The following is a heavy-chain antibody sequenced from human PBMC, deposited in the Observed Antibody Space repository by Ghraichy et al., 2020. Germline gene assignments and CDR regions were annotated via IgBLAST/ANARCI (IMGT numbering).Heavy chain of an antibody. V-gene: IGHV3-23*01. CDR2: ISSNGGST. CDR1: GFTFSSYA. Sequence: GGSLRLSCAASGFTFSSYAMNWVRQAPGKGLEWVSGISSNGGSTYYADCVKGRFTISRDNSKNTLYLQMNSLRAEDTAIYYCAKGGTTVTPTAGMDVWGQGTTVTVSS. CDR3: AKGGTTVTPTAGMDV. J-gene: IGHJ6*02. D-gene: IGHD4-17*01.